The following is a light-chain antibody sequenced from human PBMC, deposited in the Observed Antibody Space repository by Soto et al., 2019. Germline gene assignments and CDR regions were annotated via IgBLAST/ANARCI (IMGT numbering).Light chain of an antibody. V-gene: IGLV3-25*03. J-gene: IGLJ2*01. CDR3: QSADSSGTREV. Sequence: SYELTQPPSLSVSPGQTARITCSGDALPKQYAYWYQQKPGQAPVLVIYKDSERPSGIPERFSGSSSGTTVTLTISGVQAEDEADYYCQSADSSGTREVFGGGTKLTVL. CDR1: ALPKQY. CDR2: KDS.